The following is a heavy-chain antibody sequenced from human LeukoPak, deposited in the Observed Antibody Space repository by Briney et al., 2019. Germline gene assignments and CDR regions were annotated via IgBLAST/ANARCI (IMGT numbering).Heavy chain of an antibody. D-gene: IGHD2-15*01. J-gene: IGHJ4*02. CDR3: AKRSAFNYGYFDF. CDR1: GFTFSGYG. CDR2: IPYDASNK. V-gene: IGHV3-30*18. Sequence: GGALRLSCAASGFTFSGYGMHWLRQAPGKGLEWVAVIPYDASNKYYTDSVKGRFTISRDNSKNTLYLQMDNLRTEDTAVYYCAKRSAFNYGYFDFWGQGTLVTVSS.